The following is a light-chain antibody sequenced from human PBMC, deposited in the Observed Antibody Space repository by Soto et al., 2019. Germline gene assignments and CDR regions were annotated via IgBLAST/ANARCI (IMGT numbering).Light chain of an antibody. J-gene: IGLJ3*02. V-gene: IGLV3-21*01. CDR1: NIGSKS. Sequence: SYELTQPPSVSVAPGKTASVACGGSNIGSKSVHWYQKKSGQAPVLVMYYGSDRPSGIPERFSGSNSGNTATLTISRVEAGDEADYYCQVWDISSGHVVFGGGTKVTVL. CDR2: YGS. CDR3: QVWDISSGHVV.